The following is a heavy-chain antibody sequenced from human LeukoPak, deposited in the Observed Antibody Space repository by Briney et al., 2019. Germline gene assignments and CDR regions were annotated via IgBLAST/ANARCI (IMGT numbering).Heavy chain of an antibody. CDR1: GFTFSSYS. J-gene: IGHJ4*02. CDR3: ARVAAVGGRVRYFDY. Sequence: GGSLRLSCAASGFTFSSYSMNWVRQAPGKGLEWVSSISSSSSCIYYADSVKGRFTISRDNAKNSLYLQMNSLRAEDTAVYYCARVAAVGGRVRYFDYWGQGTLVTVSS. D-gene: IGHD3-16*01. V-gene: IGHV3-21*01. CDR2: ISSSSSCI.